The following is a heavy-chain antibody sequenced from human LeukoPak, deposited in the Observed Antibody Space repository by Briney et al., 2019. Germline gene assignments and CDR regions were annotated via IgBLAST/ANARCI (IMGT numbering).Heavy chain of an antibody. J-gene: IGHJ4*02. CDR2: IYSGDSDT. CDR1: GYSFTSYW. CDR3: AKYDFWSGYYIDY. D-gene: IGHD3-3*01. V-gene: IGHV5-51*01. Sequence: GESLKISCMGSGYSFTSYWIGWVRQMPGKGLEWMGIIYSGDSDTRYSPSFQGQVPLSPDKSLSTSYLQLSSLKASDTAMYYCAKYDFWSGYYIDYWGQGTLVTVSS.